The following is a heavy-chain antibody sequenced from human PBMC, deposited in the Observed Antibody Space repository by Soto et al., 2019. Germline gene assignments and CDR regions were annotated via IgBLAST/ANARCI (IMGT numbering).Heavy chain of an antibody. CDR2: IYYTGST. D-gene: IGHD3-3*01. V-gene: IGHV4-39*07. CDR3: ARVHSGDFWSGSYHLGYYHYGMDV. Sequence: SSETLSLTCTVSGGSIISSGYYWGWIRQPPGKGLEWIGSIYYTGSTFYIPSLKSRVTISVHTSKNQFSLKLSSVTAADTAVYYCARVHSGDFWSGSYHLGYYHYGMDVWGQGTTVTVSS. J-gene: IGHJ6*02. CDR1: GGSIISSGYY.